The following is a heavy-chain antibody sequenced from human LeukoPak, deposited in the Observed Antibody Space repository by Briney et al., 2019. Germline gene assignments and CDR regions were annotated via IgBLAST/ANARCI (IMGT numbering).Heavy chain of an antibody. CDR1: GFTFSSYA. Sequence: GGSLRLSCAASGFTFSSYAMHWVRQAPGKGLEYVSAISSNGGSTYYANSVKGRFIISRDNSKNTLYLQIGSLRAEDMAVYYCAREVLWESGSYHAPGVFDPWGQGTLVTVSS. V-gene: IGHV3-64*01. J-gene: IGHJ5*02. CDR2: ISSNGGST. CDR3: AREVLWESGSYHAPGVFDP. D-gene: IGHD1-26*01.